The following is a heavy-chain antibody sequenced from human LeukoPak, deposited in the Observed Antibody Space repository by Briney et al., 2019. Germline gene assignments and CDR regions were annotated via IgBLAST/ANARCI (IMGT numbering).Heavy chain of an antibody. Sequence: KTSETLSLTCAVYGGSFSGYYWGWIRQPPGKGLEWIGSIYHSGSTYYNPSLKSRVTISVDTSKNQFSLKLSSVTAADTAVYYCAELNYYGSGSGWFDPWGQGTLVTVSS. CDR1: GGSFSGYY. J-gene: IGHJ5*02. CDR3: AELNYYGSGSGWFDP. CDR2: IYHSGST. D-gene: IGHD3-10*01. V-gene: IGHV4-38-2*01.